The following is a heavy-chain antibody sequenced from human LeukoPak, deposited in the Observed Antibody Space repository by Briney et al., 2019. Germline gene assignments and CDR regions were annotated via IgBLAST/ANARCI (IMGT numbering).Heavy chain of an antibody. V-gene: IGHV1-69*06. CDR2: IIPIFGTA. CDR1: GYTFTSYG. CDR3: ATDRYSSGWSPN. D-gene: IGHD6-19*01. Sequence: SVKVSCKASGYTFTSYGISWVRQAPGQGLEWMGGIIPIFGTANYAQKFQGRVTITADKSTSTAYMELSSLRSEDTAVYYCATDRYSSGWSPNWGQGTLVTVSS. J-gene: IGHJ4*02.